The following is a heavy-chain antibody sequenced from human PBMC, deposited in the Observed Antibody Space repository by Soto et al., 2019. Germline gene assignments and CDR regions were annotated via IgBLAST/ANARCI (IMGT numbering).Heavy chain of an antibody. J-gene: IGHJ6*02. Sequence: EVQLVESGGGLVQPGGSLRLSGAAAGFTFSDHWMHWVRQAPGKGLVWVSRINGDGTNTFYADSVKGRFSISRDNAKNTVYLHMYSLRGEDTAVYYCARGIQYRYGMDVWGQGTTVTVSS. CDR2: INGDGTNT. V-gene: IGHV3-74*01. CDR3: ARGIQYRYGMDV. D-gene: IGHD4-4*01. CDR1: GFTFSDHW.